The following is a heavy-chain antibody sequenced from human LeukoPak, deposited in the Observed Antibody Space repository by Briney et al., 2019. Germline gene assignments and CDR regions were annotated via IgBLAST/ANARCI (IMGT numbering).Heavy chain of an antibody. CDR1: GYTFTSYD. J-gene: IGHJ5*02. CDR2: MNPNSGNT. V-gene: IGHV1-8*01. D-gene: IGHD3-10*01. Sequence: ASVKVSCKASGYTFTSYDINWVRQATGQGLEWMGWMNPNSGNTGYAQKFQERVTITRDMPTSTAYMELSSLRSEDTAVYYCAADGVLLWFGAPLGWFDPWGQGTLVTVSS. CDR3: AADGVLLWFGAPLGWFDP.